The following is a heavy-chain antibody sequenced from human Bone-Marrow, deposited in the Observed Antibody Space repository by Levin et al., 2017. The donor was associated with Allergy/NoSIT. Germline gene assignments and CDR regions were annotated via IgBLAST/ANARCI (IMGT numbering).Heavy chain of an antibody. CDR2: FDPEDGET. CDR1: GYTLTELS. Sequence: ASVKVSCKVSGYTLTELSMHWVRQAPGKGLEWMGGFDPEDGETIYAQKFQGRVTMTEDTSTDTAYMELSSLRSEDTAVYYCATSTVTLGDDAFDIWGQGTMVTVSS. V-gene: IGHV1-24*01. J-gene: IGHJ3*02. D-gene: IGHD4-17*01. CDR3: ATSTVTLGDDAFDI.